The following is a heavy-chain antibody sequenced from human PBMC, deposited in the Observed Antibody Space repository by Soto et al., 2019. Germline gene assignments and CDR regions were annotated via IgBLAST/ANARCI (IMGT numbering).Heavy chain of an antibody. CDR2: ISTYNANT. CDR1: GYIFSNYG. V-gene: IGHV1-18*01. D-gene: IGHD6-13*01. Sequence: SVKVSCKAPGYIFSNYGISWVRQAPGQGLEWMGWISTYNANTYYAQKFQGRVTMTTDTSTSTAYMELRSLRSDDTAVFYCARERDGSSWSSAESLQYWGQGTLVTVSS. CDR3: ARERDGSSWSSAESLQY. J-gene: IGHJ1*01.